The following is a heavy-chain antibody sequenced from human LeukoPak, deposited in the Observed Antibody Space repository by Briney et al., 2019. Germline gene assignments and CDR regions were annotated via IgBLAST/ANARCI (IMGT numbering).Heavy chain of an antibody. J-gene: IGHJ5*02. D-gene: IGHD6-13*01. CDR3: ARGPAAVHP. V-gene: IGHV4-34*01. Sequence: SETLSLTCAVYGGSFSGYYWSWIRQPPGKGLEWIGEINHSGSTNYNPSLKSRVTISVDTSKNQFSLKLSSGTAADTAVYYCARGPAAVHPWGQGTLVTVSS. CDR1: GGSFSGYY. CDR2: INHSGST.